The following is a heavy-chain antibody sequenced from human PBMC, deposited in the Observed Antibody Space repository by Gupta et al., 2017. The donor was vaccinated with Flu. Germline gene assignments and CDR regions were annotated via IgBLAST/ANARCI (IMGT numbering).Heavy chain of an antibody. CDR2: ISYDGSNK. D-gene: IGHD1-7*01. CDR1: GFSFSNYG. J-gene: IGHJ6*02. Sequence: QEQVVESGGGVVQPGRSLRLSCAASGFSFSNYGMHWVRQAPGKGLEWVAVISYDGSNKYYADSVKGRFTISRDNSKNTLYLQMNSLRIEDTAVYHCAKDWKWNYNNYGMNVWGQGTTVTVSS. V-gene: IGHV3-30*18. CDR3: AKDWKWNYNNYGMNV.